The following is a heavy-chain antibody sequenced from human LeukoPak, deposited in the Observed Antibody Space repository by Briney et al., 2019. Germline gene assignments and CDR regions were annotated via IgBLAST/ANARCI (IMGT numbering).Heavy chain of an antibody. J-gene: IGHJ4*02. CDR2: VSGDGGTT. CDR1: GFTFNAYG. D-gene: IGHD6-13*01. V-gene: IGHV3-23*01. CDR3: AKAHLPYSSSWITGD. Sequence: GGSLRLSCSASGFTFNAYGMGWVRQAPGKGLEWVSVVSGDGGTTYYADSVRGRFTISRDNSKNTLYLQMNSLRAEDTAVYYCAKAHLPYSSSWITGDWGQGTLVTVSS.